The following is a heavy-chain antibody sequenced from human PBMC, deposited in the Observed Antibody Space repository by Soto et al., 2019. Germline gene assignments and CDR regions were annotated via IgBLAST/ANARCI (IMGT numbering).Heavy chain of an antibody. CDR3: TTPRALLTPKDAFDI. V-gene: IGHV3-15*07. Sequence: GGSLILSCAASGFTFSNAWMNWVRQAPGKGLEWVGRIKSKTDGGTTDYAAPVKGRFTISRDDSKNTLYLQMNSLKTEDTAVYYCTTPRALLTPKDAFDIWGQGTMVTVSS. J-gene: IGHJ3*02. CDR2: IKSKTDGGTT. CDR1: GFTFSNAW. D-gene: IGHD1-26*01.